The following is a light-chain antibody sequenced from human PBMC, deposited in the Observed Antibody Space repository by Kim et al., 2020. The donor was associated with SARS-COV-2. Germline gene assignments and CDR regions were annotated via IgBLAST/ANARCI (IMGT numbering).Light chain of an antibody. J-gene: IGKJ4*01. CDR1: QSISSY. V-gene: IGKV1-39*01. CDR3: QQSYSTPLT. Sequence: ASGGDIVTITCRASQSISSYLNWYQQKPGKAPKLLIYAASSLQSGVPSRFSGSGSGTDFTLTISSLQPEDFATYYCQQSYSTPLTFGGGTKVDIK. CDR2: AAS.